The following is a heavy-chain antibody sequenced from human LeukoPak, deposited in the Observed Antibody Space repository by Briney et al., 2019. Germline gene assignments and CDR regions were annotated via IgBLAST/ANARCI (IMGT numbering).Heavy chain of an antibody. V-gene: IGHV3-30-3*01. CDR3: ARDGRYCSGGSCYNLYYYYGMDV. Sequence: TGGSLRLSCAASGFTFSSYAMHWVRQAPGKGLEWVAVISYDGSNKYYADSVKGRFTISRDNSKNTLYLQMNSLRAEDTAVYYCARDGRYCSGGSCYNLYYYYGMDVWGQGTTVTVSS. J-gene: IGHJ6*02. D-gene: IGHD2-15*01. CDR2: ISYDGSNK. CDR1: GFTFSSYA.